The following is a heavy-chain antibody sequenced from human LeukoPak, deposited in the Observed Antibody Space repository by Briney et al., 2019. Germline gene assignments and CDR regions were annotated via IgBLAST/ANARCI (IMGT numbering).Heavy chain of an antibody. J-gene: IGHJ6*02. CDR3: ARDQYDSSGYYYLGHPYHYYYYGMDV. Sequence: GGSLRLSCAASGFTFSSYAMHWVRQAPGKGLEWVAVIAYDGSNKYYADSVKGRFTISRDNSKNTLCLQMNSLRAEDTAVYYCARDQYDSSGYYYLGHPYHYYYYGMDVWGQGTTVTVSS. CDR2: IAYDGSNK. CDR1: GFTFSSYA. V-gene: IGHV3-30-3*01. D-gene: IGHD3-22*01.